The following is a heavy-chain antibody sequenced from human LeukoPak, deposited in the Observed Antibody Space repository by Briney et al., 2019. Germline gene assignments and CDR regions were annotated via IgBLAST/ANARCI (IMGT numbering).Heavy chain of an antibody. CDR1: GGSISSGGYY. CDR2: IYYSGST. D-gene: IGHD4-17*01. V-gene: IGHV4-31*03. Sequence: PSETLSLTCTVSGGSISSGGYYWSWIRQHPGKGLEWIGYIYYSGSTYYNPSLKSRVTISVDTSKYQFSLKLNSVTAADTAVYYCARGGPYGDYGLWGQGTLVTVSS. CDR3: ARGGPYGDYGL. J-gene: IGHJ4*02.